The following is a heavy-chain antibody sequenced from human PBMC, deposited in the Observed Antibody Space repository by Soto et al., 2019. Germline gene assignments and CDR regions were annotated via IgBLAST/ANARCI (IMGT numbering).Heavy chain of an antibody. V-gene: IGHV3-48*03. CDR1: GFTFSSYE. J-gene: IGHJ6*02. D-gene: IGHD3-9*01. CDR2: ISSSGSTI. CDR3: ARVSYYDILTGYFSNYYYGMGV. Sequence: GGSLRLSCAASGFTFSSYEMNWVRQAPGKGLEWVSYISSSGSTIYYADSVKGRFTISRDNAKNSLYLQMSSPRAEDAAVYYCARVSYYDILTGYFSNYYYGMGVWGQGTTVTVSS.